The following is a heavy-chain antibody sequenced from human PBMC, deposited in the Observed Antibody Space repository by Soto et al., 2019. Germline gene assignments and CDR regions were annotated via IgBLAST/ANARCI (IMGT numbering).Heavy chain of an antibody. CDR2: ISYDGSNK. Sequence: GGSLRLSCAASGFTFSSYGMHWVRQAPGKGLEWVAVISYDGSNKYYADSVKGRFTISRDNSKNTLYLQMNSLRAEDTAVYYCAKGRDYYDIQFLGRFDYWGQGTLVTVSS. J-gene: IGHJ4*02. CDR3: AKGRDYYDIQFLGRFDY. V-gene: IGHV3-30*18. D-gene: IGHD3-22*01. CDR1: GFTFSSYG.